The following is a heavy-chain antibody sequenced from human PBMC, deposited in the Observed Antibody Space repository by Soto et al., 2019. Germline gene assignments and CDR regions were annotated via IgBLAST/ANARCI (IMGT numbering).Heavy chain of an antibody. CDR2: IYTGGTT. D-gene: IGHD5-12*01. CDR1: GFTVSSSNY. V-gene: IGHV3-53*01. CDR3: HGYGY. J-gene: IGHJ4*02. Sequence: EVQLVESGGGLIQPGGSLRLACVVSGFTVSSSNYMSWVRQAPGKGLEWVSVIYTGGTTYYADSVKGRFTISRDNSKNTLYLQMNSLRAEDTAVYYCHGYGYWGQGTLVTVSS.